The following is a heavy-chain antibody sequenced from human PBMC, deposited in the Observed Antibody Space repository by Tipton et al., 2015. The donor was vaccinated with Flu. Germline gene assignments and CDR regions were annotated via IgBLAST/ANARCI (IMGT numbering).Heavy chain of an antibody. CDR1: GFSFKNYA. D-gene: IGHD2-21*02. Sequence: QLVQSGGGLVQPGGSLRLSCAASGFSFKNYAMSWVRQAPGKGLEWVSGITGSGGNTYYADSVKGRFTISRDNFKNTVHLQVNSLKAEDTAVYFCASSPQIGFCGGDCYSGFDYWGQGTLVTVSS. CDR2: ITGSGGNT. J-gene: IGHJ4*02. V-gene: IGHV3-23*04. CDR3: ASSPQIGFCGGDCYSGFDY.